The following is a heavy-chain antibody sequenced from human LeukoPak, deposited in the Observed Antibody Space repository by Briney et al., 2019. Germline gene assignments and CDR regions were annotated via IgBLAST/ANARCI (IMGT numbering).Heavy chain of an antibody. Sequence: SETLSLTCAVSGYSISSGYYWGWIRQPPGKGLEWIGSIYHSGSAYYNPSLKSRVTISVDTSKNQFSLKLSSVTAADTAVYYCARRSPSRGYFDYWGQGTLVTVSS. CDR2: IYHSGSA. V-gene: IGHV4-38-2*01. CDR3: ARRSPSRGYFDY. J-gene: IGHJ4*02. CDR1: GYSISSGYY. D-gene: IGHD2-15*01.